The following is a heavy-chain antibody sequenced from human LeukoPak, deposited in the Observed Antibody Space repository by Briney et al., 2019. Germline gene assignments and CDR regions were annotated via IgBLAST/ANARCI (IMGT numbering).Heavy chain of an antibody. D-gene: IGHD3-9*01. CDR3: ARDSISRYDILTGYLNWFDP. CDR2: IIPIFGTA. V-gene: IGHV1-69*13. CDR1: GGTFSSYA. Sequence: SVKVSCKASGGTFSSYAISWVRQAPGQGLEWMRGIIPIFGTANYAQKFQGRVTITADESTSTAYMELSSLRSEDTAVYYCARDSISRYDILTGYLNWFDPWGQGTLVTVSS. J-gene: IGHJ5*02.